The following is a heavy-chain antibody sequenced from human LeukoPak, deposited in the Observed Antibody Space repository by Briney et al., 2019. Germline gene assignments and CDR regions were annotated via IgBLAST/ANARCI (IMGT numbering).Heavy chain of an antibody. V-gene: IGHV3-30*04. Sequence: GGSLRLSCAASGFTFSSYAMHWVRQAPGKGLEWVADISYDGSNKYYADSVKGRFTISRDNSKNTLYLQMNSLRAEDTAVYYCAREFRTTVTTESYYYYYGTDVWGQGTTVTVSS. CDR3: AREFRTTVTTESYYYYYGTDV. CDR2: ISYDGSNK. CDR1: GFTFSSYA. D-gene: IGHD4-17*01. J-gene: IGHJ6*02.